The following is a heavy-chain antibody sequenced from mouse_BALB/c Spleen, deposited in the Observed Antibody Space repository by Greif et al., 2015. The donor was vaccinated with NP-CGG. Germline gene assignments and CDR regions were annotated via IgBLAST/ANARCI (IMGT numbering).Heavy chain of an antibody. V-gene: IGHV5-4*02. CDR2: ISDGGSYT. CDR3: ARDWMITTGGLAY. J-gene: IGHJ3*01. CDR1: GFTFSDYY. D-gene: IGHD2-4*01. Sequence: DVKLVESGGGLVKPGGSLKLSCAASGFTFSDYYMYWVRQTPEKRLEWVATISDGGSYTYYPDSVKGRFTISRDNAKNNLYLQMSSLKSEDTAMYYCARDWMITTGGLAYWGQGTLVTVSA.